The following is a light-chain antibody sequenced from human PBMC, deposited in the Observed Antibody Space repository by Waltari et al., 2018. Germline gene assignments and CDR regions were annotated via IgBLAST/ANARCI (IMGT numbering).Light chain of an antibody. CDR2: QGT. CDR3: CSYAGTWL. Sequence: QSALTQPASMSASPGQSITISCTATNNDVATYDLVYWYPPHPGNPPKLLIFQGTKLPSDVSSLFSGSKSADTASMTISGLQPEDCAYYYCCSYAGTWLFGGGTKLTVL. V-gene: IGLV2-23*01. J-gene: IGLJ2*01. CDR1: NNDVATYDL.